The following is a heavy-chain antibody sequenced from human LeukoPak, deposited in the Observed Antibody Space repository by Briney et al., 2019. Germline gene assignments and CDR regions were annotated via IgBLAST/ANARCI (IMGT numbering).Heavy chain of an antibody. D-gene: IGHD3-22*01. CDR1: GGSISSYY. CDR2: IYYSGST. J-gene: IGHJ6*03. Sequence: SETLSLTCTVSGGSISSYYWCWIRQPPGKGLEWIGYIYYSGSTNYNPSLKSRVTISVDTSKNQFSLKLSSVTAADTAVYYCARGHYYDSSGEYYNYYYYYDMDVWGKGTTVTVSS. V-gene: IGHV4-59*01. CDR3: ARGHYYDSSGEYYNYYYYYDMDV.